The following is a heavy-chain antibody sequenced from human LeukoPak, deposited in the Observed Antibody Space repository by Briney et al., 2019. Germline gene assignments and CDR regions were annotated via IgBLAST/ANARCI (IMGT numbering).Heavy chain of an antibody. CDR3: ARDLRYGSGSPYYFDY. Sequence: GGSLRLSCAASGFTFSSYSMNWVRQAPGKGLEWVSYISSSSSAIYYADSVKGRFTISRDNAKNSLYLQMNSLRDEDTAVYYCARDLRYGSGSPYYFDYWGQGTLVTVSS. CDR2: ISSSSSAI. V-gene: IGHV3-48*02. CDR1: GFTFSSYS. J-gene: IGHJ4*02. D-gene: IGHD3-10*01.